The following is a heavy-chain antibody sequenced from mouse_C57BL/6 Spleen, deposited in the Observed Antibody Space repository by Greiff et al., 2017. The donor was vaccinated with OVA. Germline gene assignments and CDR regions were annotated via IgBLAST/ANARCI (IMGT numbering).Heavy chain of an antibody. D-gene: IGHD2-5*01. CDR3: AREYSNYAMDY. CDR1: GYSITSGYY. Sequence: EVKLVESGPGLVKPSQSLSLTCSVTGYSITSGYYWNWIRQFPGNKLEWMGYISYDGSNNYNPSLKNRISITRDTSKNQFFLKLNSVTTEDTATYYCAREYSNYAMDYWGQGTSVTVSS. CDR2: ISYDGSN. V-gene: IGHV3-6*01. J-gene: IGHJ4*01.